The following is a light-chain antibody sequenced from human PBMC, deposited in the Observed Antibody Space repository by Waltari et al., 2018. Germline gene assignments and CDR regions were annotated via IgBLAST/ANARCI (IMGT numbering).Light chain of an antibody. CDR3: AALEERLNGVI. V-gene: IGLV1-44*01. CDR1: SSNIGSNY. Sequence: QSMLTQPPSASGTPGQRVTISCSGISSNIGSNYVNWYQQLPGTAPKLLICGHNQRASGVPDRFSGSKSDPSASLCISGLQSEDEAEYHCAALEERLNGVIFGGGTKRTVL. J-gene: IGLJ2*01. CDR2: GHN.